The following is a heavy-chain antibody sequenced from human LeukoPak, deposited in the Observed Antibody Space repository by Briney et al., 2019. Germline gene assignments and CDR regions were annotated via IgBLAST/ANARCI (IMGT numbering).Heavy chain of an antibody. D-gene: IGHD5-12*01. Sequence: ASVKVSCKASGYTFTSYGISWVRQAPGQGLEWMGWISAYNGNTNYAQKLQGRVTMTTDTSTSTAYMELRSLRSDDTAVYCCARDPPPYSGYSGYDWALGYFDYWGQGTLVTVSS. CDR2: ISAYNGNT. CDR1: GYTFTSYG. CDR3: ARDPPPYSGYSGYDWALGYFDY. V-gene: IGHV1-18*01. J-gene: IGHJ4*02.